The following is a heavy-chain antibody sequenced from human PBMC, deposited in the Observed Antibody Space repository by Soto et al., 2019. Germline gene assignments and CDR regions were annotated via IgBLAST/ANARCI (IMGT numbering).Heavy chain of an antibody. CDR2: IRSKANSYAT. D-gene: IGHD6-6*01. Sequence: PGGSLRLSCAASGFTFSGSAMHWVRQASGKGLEWVGRIRSKANSYATAYAASVKGRFTISRDDSKNTAYLQMNSLKTEDTALYYCTRFRPLAQNYYGMDVWGQGTTVTVSS. CDR1: GFTFSGSA. J-gene: IGHJ6*02. V-gene: IGHV3-73*01. CDR3: TRFRPLAQNYYGMDV.